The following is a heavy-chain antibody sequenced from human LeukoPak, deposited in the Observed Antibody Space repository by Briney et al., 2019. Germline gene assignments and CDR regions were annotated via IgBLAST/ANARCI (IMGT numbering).Heavy chain of an antibody. D-gene: IGHD1-26*01. CDR1: GGTFSSYA. J-gene: IGHJ3*02. Sequence: GSSVKVSCKASGGTFSSYAISWVRQAPGQGLAWMGRIIPFFGTANYAQKFQGRATITPDKSTSTAYMELSSLRFEDTAVYYCASFGWELPNDAFDIWGQGTMVTVSS. CDR3: ASFGWELPNDAFDI. CDR2: IIPFFGTA. V-gene: IGHV1-69*06.